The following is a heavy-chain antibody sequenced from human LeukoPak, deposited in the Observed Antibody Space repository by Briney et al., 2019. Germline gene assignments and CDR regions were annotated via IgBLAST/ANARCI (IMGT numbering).Heavy chain of an antibody. CDR1: GFTFSSYA. Sequence: GGSLRLSCAASGFTFSSYAMGWVRQAPGKGLEWVSSISSSGGNTYYADSVKGRFTISRDNSKNTLYIQMNSLRAEDTAVYYCAARRPYYFDFWGQGTLVTVSS. CDR3: AARRPYYFDF. V-gene: IGHV3-23*01. CDR2: ISSSGGNT. J-gene: IGHJ4*02.